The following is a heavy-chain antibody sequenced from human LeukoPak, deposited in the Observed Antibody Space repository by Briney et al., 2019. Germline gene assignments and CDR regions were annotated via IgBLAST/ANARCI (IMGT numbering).Heavy chain of an antibody. J-gene: IGHJ4*02. CDR3: ARAAGLAVAGDY. D-gene: IGHD6-19*01. CDR1: GYTFTGYY. CDR2: INPNSGGT. V-gene: IGHV1-2*02. Sequence: RASVKVSCKASGYTFTGYYVHWVRQAPGQGLEWMGWINPNSGGTNYAQKFQGRVTMTRDTSISTAYMELSRLRSDDTAVYYCARAAGLAVAGDYWGQGTLVTVSS.